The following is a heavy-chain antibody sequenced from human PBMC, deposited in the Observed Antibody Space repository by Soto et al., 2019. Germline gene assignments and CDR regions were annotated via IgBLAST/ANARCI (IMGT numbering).Heavy chain of an antibody. J-gene: IGHJ4*02. V-gene: IGHV4-34*01. Sequence: SETLSLTCAVYGGSFSGYYWSWIRQPPGKGLEWIGEINHSGSTNYNPSLKSRVTISVDTSENQFSLKLSSVTAADTAVYYCARGLYGHLYIDWGQGTLVTVSS. CDR3: ARGLYGHLYID. CDR1: GGSFSGYY. CDR2: INHSGST. D-gene: IGHD2-15*01.